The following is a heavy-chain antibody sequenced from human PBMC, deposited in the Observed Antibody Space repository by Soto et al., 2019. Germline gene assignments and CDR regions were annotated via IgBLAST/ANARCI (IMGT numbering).Heavy chain of an antibody. CDR3: ARGSWSIRFHQ. Sequence: SETLSLTCAVYGDSFNSNYYWTWIRQPPGKGLEWIGEIYHNGGTNYSPSLKSRVTISEDTSKSQFSLNLNSVTAADTAVYYCARGSWSIRFHQWGQGSLVTVSS. V-gene: IGHV4-34*01. CDR1: GDSFNSNYY. J-gene: IGHJ4*02. CDR2: IYHNGGT. D-gene: IGHD1-20*01.